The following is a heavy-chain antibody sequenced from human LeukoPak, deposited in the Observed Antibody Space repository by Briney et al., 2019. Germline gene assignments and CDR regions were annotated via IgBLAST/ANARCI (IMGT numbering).Heavy chain of an antibody. V-gene: IGHV4-34*01. D-gene: IGHD6-19*01. CDR2: INHSGST. Sequence: SETLSLTCAVYGGSFSGYYSSWIRQPPGKGLEWIGEINHSGSTTYNPSLKRRVTISVDTSKNQFSLKLRSVTAADTAVYYCAAQWLGTIHWFDPWGQGTLVTVSS. CDR1: GGSFSGYY. CDR3: AAQWLGTIHWFDP. J-gene: IGHJ5*02.